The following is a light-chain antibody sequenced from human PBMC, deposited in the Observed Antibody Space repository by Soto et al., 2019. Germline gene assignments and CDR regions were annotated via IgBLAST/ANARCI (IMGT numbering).Light chain of an antibody. CDR2: EVD. CDR1: RSDVGGYNF. CDR3: SSWTSRTTQV. V-gene: IGLV2-14*01. J-gene: IGLJ3*02. Sequence: QSVLTQPASVSGSPGQSITISSTGTRSDVGGYNFVSWYQQYPGKAPKLIIYEVDSRPSWVSNRFSGSKSGNTASLTISGLRAEDEADYYCSSWTSRTTQVLGGGTKLTVL.